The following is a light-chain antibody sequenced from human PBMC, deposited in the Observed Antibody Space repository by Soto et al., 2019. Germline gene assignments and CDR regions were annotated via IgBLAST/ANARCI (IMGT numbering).Light chain of an antibody. CDR3: QQYYGTPFT. CDR2: WAS. Sequence: DIVMTQSPDSLSVSLGERATINCRSSQSVFSRSNNKEKLAWYQQKPGQPPKLLIYWASTRESGVPDRFSGRGSGRDFTLTISTLQAEDVAVYYCQQYYGTPFTFGQGTRLEI. J-gene: IGKJ5*01. CDR1: QSVFSRSNNKEK. V-gene: IGKV4-1*01.